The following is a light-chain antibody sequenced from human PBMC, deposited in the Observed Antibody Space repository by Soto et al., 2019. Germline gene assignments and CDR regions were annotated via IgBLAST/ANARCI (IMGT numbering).Light chain of an antibody. V-gene: IGKV1-5*03. Sequence: DIQMTQSPSTLSASVGDRVTITCRASQSISSWLAWYEQKPGKAPKLLIYKASSLESGVPSRFSGSGSGTEFTLTSSSLQPDDFATYHCQQYNSYSSTFGQGTRLEIK. J-gene: IGKJ5*01. CDR3: QQYNSYSST. CDR2: KAS. CDR1: QSISSW.